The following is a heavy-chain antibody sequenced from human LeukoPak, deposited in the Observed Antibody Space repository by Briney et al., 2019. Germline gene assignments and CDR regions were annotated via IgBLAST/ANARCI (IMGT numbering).Heavy chain of an antibody. J-gene: IGHJ4*02. V-gene: IGHV1-18*01. D-gene: IGHD6-19*01. Sequence: GASVKVSCKASGYTFTSYGISWVRQAPGQGLEWMGWISAYNGNTNYAQKLQGRVTMTTDTSTSTAYMELRSLRSDDTAVYYCARDQIAVAGSLPHDRYPLDYWGQGTLVTVSS. CDR2: ISAYNGNT. CDR1: GYTFTSYG. CDR3: ARDQIAVAGSLPHDRYPLDY.